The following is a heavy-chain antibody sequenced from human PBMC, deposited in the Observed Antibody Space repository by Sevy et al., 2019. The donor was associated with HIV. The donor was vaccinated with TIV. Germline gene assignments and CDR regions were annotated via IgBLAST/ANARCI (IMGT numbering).Heavy chain of an antibody. D-gene: IGHD3-3*01. J-gene: IGHJ6*02. Sequence: SETLSLTCAVYGGSFSGYYWSWIRQPPGKGLEWIGEINRSGSSTCNPSLKSRVTISVDTSKKQFSLRLSSVTAADTAVYFCARRWVVQFLEWSPPYYYYGLDVWGQGTTVTVSS. CDR2: INRSGSS. CDR3: ARRWVVQFLEWSPPYYYYGLDV. CDR1: GGSFSGYY. V-gene: IGHV4-34*01.